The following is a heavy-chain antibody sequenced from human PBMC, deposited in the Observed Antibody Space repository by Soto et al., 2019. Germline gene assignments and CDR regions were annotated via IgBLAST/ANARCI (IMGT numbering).Heavy chain of an antibody. CDR2: VYYSENT. CDR1: APSISSSTYY. D-gene: IGHD1-26*01. V-gene: IGHV4-39*02. J-gene: IGHJ3*02. CDR3: ARPQFSGTSHDTFNI. Sequence: SQTLSLTCTVSAPSISSSTYYLGWIRQPPGKGLEWIGSVYYSENTCYNPSLKSRVTISVDTSKNLFSLKLTSVTAADTAMYYCARPQFSGTSHDTFNIWCQGTMGT.